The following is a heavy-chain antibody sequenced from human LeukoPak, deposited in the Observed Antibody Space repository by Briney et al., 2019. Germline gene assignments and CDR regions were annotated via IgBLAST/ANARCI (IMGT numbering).Heavy chain of an antibody. D-gene: IGHD3-22*01. Sequence: SETLSLTCTVSGGSIGSYYWSWIRQPPGKGLEWIGYIYYSANTNYNPSLKSRVTISLDTSKNQFSLKLSSVTAADTAVYYCGRERRYDGSMDVWGKGTTVTISS. CDR1: GGSIGSYY. CDR2: IYYSANT. V-gene: IGHV4-59*01. CDR3: GRERRYDGSMDV. J-gene: IGHJ6*03.